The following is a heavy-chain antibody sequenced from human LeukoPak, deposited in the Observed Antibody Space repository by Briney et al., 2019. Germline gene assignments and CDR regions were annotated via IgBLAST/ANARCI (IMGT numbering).Heavy chain of an antibody. V-gene: IGHV1-18*01. J-gene: IGHJ5*01. CDR3: ARDFWNFYDDSGYNRDFDS. D-gene: IGHD3-22*01. CDR2: IGTYGGDT. CDR1: TSR. Sequence: VASVKVSCKATSRISCVRQAPGQGLEWMGWIGTYGGDTYYAQKFQGRITVTTDTSTRKVYMELRKLRSDDTAVYYCARDFWNFYDDSGYNRDFDSWGQGTLVTVSS.